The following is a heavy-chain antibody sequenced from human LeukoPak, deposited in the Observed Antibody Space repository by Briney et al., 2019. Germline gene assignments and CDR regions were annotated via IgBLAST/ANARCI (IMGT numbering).Heavy chain of an antibody. CDR2: ISAYNGNT. CDR1: GYTFTSYG. J-gene: IGHJ4*02. CDR3: ARDTLPYCSSTSCYVLY. Sequence: ASVKVSCKASGYTFTSYGISWVRQAPGQGLEWMGWISAYNGNTNYAQKLQGRVTMTTDTSTSTAYMELRSLRSDDTAVYYCARDTLPYCSSTSCYVLYWGQGTLVTVSS. V-gene: IGHV1-18*01. D-gene: IGHD2-2*01.